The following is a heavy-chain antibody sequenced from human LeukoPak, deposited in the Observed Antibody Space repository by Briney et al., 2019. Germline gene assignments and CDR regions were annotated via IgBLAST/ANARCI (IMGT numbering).Heavy chain of an antibody. CDR1: GFTFSDYN. Sequence: GGSLRLSCAASGFTFSDYNMRWIRQAPGKGLEWVSSISSSSSYIYYADSVKGRFTISRDNAKNSLYLQMNSLRAEDTAVYYCARILPAGPWGQGTLVTVSS. CDR2: ISSSSSYI. CDR3: ARILPAGP. J-gene: IGHJ5*02. V-gene: IGHV3-21*01. D-gene: IGHD2-2*01.